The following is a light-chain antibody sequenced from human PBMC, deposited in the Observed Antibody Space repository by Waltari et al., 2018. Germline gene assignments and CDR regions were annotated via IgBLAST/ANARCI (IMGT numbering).Light chain of an antibody. V-gene: IGLV1-51*02. CDR2: DDN. Sequence: QSLLTQPPSLSAAPGQRVTINCYGTSPNIGGNDVFWYQKFPGKAPRLLIYDDNRRPAGLPDRFSGSKSATSASLAISRLQTGDEADYYCGTWDSSLAVWMFGGGTRLTVL. CDR1: SPNIGGND. CDR3: GTWDSSLAVWM. J-gene: IGLJ3*02.